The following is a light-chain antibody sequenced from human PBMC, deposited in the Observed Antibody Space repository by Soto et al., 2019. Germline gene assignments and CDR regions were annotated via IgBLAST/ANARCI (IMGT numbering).Light chain of an antibody. Sequence: EIVLTQSPATLSLSPGERATLSCRASQSVSSYLAWYQQKPGQAPRLLIYDASNRATGIPARFSGSESGTDFTLTSSSLEPEDFAVYYCQQRSNWPWTFGQGTKVEIK. V-gene: IGKV3-11*01. CDR3: QQRSNWPWT. CDR2: DAS. CDR1: QSVSSY. J-gene: IGKJ1*01.